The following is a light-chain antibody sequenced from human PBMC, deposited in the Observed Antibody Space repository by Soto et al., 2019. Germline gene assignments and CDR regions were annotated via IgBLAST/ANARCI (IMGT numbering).Light chain of an antibody. CDR1: QSLLHSNGYNY. Sequence: DIVMTQSPLSLPVTPGEPASISCRSIQSLLHSNGYNYLDWYLQKPGQSPQLLIYLGSNRASGVPDRFSGSGSGTDFKLKISRVEAEDVGVYYCMQALQTTYTFGQGTKVDIK. J-gene: IGKJ2*01. CDR2: LGS. CDR3: MQALQTTYT. V-gene: IGKV2-28*01.